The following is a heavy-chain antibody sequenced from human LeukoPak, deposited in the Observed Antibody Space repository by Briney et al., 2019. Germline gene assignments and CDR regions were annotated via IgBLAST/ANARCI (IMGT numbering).Heavy chain of an antibody. D-gene: IGHD6-6*01. J-gene: IGHJ4*01. CDR3: AREHSSSSGKVFDY. Sequence: ASVKVSCKASVYTFPGYYMHWVRQAPGQGREWVGWINPNSGGTNYAQKFQGRVTMTRDTSISTAYMELSRLRSDDTAVYYCAREHSSSSGKVFDYWGQGTLVTVSS. V-gene: IGHV1-2*02. CDR2: INPNSGGT. CDR1: VYTFPGYY.